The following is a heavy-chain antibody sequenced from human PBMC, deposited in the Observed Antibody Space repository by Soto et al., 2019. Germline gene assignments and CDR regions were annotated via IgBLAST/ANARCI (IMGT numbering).Heavy chain of an antibody. Sequence: EECLTTSCKGSSYSFIRYWIGWVPQMHGKGLEWMGIIYPGDSDTRYSPSFQGQVAISADKSISTAYLQWSSLKASDTAMYYCARHGRFPDLYGMDVWGQGTTVTGSS. J-gene: IGHJ6*01. CDR1: SYSFIRYW. V-gene: IGHV5-51*01. CDR3: ARHGRFPDLYGMDV. D-gene: IGHD3-16*01. CDR2: IYPGDSDT.